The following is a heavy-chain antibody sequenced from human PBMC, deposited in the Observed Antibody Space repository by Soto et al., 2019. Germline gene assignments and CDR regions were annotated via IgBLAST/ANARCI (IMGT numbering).Heavy chain of an antibody. J-gene: IGHJ4*02. Sequence: GASVKVSCKASGYTFSRYGIVWVRQAPRQVLEWMGRISASNGDTRYAQNFQGRVTMTTHTSTTTAYMELRSLTSADTAVYYCARDIACSVTSCPWLYWGPGTFVTVFS. CDR2: ISASNGDT. D-gene: IGHD2-2*01. CDR3: ARDIACSVTSCPWLY. CDR1: GYTFSRYG. V-gene: IGHV1-18*01.